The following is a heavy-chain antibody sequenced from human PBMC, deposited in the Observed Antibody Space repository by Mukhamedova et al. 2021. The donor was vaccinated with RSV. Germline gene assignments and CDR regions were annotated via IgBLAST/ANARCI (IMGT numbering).Heavy chain of an antibody. V-gene: IGHV3-74*01. CDR2: INEDGTII. CDR3: ARVYTLAGLDF. Sequence: GKGLMWVSRINEDGTIITYAGSVKGRFTISRDNAKNTVYLDMNSLRAEDTGVYFCARVYTLAGLDFWGQGTPVTVSS. J-gene: IGHJ4*02.